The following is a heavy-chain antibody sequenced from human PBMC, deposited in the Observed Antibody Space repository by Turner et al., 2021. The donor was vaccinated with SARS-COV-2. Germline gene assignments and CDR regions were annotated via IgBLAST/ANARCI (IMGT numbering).Heavy chain of an antibody. D-gene: IGHD1-1*01. J-gene: IGHJ4*02. CDR1: GFTFSSYW. V-gene: IGHV3-7*01. Sequence: EVPLLESGGGLVQPGGSLRLSCAASGFTFSSYWISCVCQAPGKGLEWVANRKQDGSEKYYVDSVKGRLTISRDNAKNSLYLQMNSLRAEDTAVYYCARDLYNWNSGYFDYWGQGTLVTVSS. CDR3: ARDLYNWNSGYFDY. CDR2: RKQDGSEK.